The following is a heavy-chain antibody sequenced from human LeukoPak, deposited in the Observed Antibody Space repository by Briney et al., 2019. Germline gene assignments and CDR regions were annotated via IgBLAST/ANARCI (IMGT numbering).Heavy chain of an antibody. CDR2: ISGSGGST. CDR3: ARENGRGVITYFDY. V-gene: IGHV3-23*01. Sequence: HPGGSLRLSCAASGFTFSSYAMSWVRQAPGKGLEWVSAISGSGGSTYYADSVKGRFTISRDNAKNSLYLQMNSLRAEDTAVYYCARENGRGVITYFDYWGQGTLVTVSS. D-gene: IGHD3-10*02. CDR1: GFTFSSYA. J-gene: IGHJ4*02.